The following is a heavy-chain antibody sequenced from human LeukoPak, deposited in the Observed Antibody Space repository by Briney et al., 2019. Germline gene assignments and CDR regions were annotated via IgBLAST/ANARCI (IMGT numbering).Heavy chain of an antibody. V-gene: IGHV1-46*01. Sequence: ASVKVSCKASGYTFTSYYMHWVRQAPGQGLEWMGIINPGGGSTSYAQKFQGRVTMTRDMSTSTGYMELSSLRSEDTAVYYCARGRLNYRLDYYYYMDVWGKGTTVTVSS. CDR1: GYTFTSYY. CDR3: ARGRLNYRLDYYYYMDV. D-gene: IGHD4-11*01. J-gene: IGHJ6*03. CDR2: INPGGGST.